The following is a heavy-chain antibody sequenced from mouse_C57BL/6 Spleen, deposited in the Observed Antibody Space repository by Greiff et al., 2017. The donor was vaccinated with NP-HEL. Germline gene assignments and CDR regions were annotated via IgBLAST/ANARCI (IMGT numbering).Heavy chain of an antibody. J-gene: IGHJ4*01. D-gene: IGHD2-5*01. CDR1: GYTFTDYE. CDR3: KRGAYYSNYDYAMDY. CDR2: IDPETGGT. V-gene: IGHV1-15*01. Sequence: VQLQQSGAELVRPGASVTLSCKASGYTFTDYEMHWVKQTPVHGLEWIGAIDPETGGTAYNQKFKGKARLTADKSSSTAYMELRSLTSEDSAVYYCKRGAYYSNYDYAMDYWGQGTSVTVSS.